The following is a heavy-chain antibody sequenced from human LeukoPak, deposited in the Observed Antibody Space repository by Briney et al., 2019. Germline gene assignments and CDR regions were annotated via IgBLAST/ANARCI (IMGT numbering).Heavy chain of an antibody. D-gene: IGHD2-15*01. CDR3: ARPLGYCSGGSCSDY. J-gene: IGHJ4*02. Sequence: ASVKVSCKASGYTFTGYYMHWVRQAPGQGLEWMGWINPNSGGTNYAQKFQGRVTMTRDTSISTAYMELSRLRSDDTAVYYCARPLGYCSGGSCSDYWGQGTLVTVSS. V-gene: IGHV1-2*02. CDR2: INPNSGGT. CDR1: GYTFTGYY.